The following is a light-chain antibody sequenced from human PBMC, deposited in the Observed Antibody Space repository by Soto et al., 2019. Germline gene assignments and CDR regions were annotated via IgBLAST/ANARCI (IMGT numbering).Light chain of an antibody. J-gene: IGKJ5*01. Sequence: DIQMTQSPASLSVSVGDRVTITCRASQSINNYLNWYLQRPGHAPKILIRSASTLQRGVPSRFSGSGSRTEFTLTIADLQPDDFGTYYCQQSLTMPITFGHGTRLDIK. CDR3: QQSLTMPIT. CDR2: SAS. V-gene: IGKV1-39*01. CDR1: QSINNY.